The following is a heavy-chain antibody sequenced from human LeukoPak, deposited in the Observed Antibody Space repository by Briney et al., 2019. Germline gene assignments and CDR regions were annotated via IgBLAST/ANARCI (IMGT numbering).Heavy chain of an antibody. J-gene: IGHJ4*02. V-gene: IGHV3-33*01. CDR2: IWYDGSNK. CDR1: GFTFSSYG. CDR3: ARGPHIVVVTAVDY. D-gene: IGHD2-21*02. Sequence: GRSLRLSCVASGFTFSSYGMHWVRQAPGKGLEWVAVIWYDGSNKYYGDSVKGRFTISRDNSKNTVYLQMNSLRAEDTAVYYCARGPHIVVVTAVDYWGQRTLVTVSS.